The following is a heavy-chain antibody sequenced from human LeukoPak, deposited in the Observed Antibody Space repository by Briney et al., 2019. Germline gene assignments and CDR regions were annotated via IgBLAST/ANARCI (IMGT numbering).Heavy chain of an antibody. Sequence: GDSLKISCQGSGYSFTSYWIGWVRQMPGKGLEWMGIIYPGDSDTRYSPSFQGQVTISADKSISTAYLQWSSLKASDTAMYYCAILGGYCSGGSCKTIDYWGQGTLVTVSS. CDR3: AILGGYCSGGSCKTIDY. J-gene: IGHJ4*02. D-gene: IGHD2-15*01. CDR1: GYSFTSYW. CDR2: IYPGDSDT. V-gene: IGHV5-51*01.